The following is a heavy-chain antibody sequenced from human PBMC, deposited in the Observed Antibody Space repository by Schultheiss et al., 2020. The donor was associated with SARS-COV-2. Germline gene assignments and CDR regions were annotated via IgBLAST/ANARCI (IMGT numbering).Heavy chain of an antibody. D-gene: IGHD3-10*01. J-gene: IGHJ6*03. CDR3: AGGSGSMAPYYYYMDV. CDR2: IYYSGST. CDR1: GGSISSGGYS. V-gene: IGHV4-30-2*03. Sequence: SETLSLTCTVSGGSISSGGYSWSWIRQPPGKGLEWIGSIYYSGSTYYNPSLKSRVTISVDTSKNQFSLKLSSVTAADTAVYYCAGGSGSMAPYYYYMDVWGKGTTVTVSS.